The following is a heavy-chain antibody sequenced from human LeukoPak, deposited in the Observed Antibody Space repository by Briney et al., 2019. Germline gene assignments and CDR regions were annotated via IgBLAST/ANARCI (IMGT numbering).Heavy chain of an antibody. J-gene: IGHJ4*02. CDR2: IYYSGST. CDR1: GGSISSSSYY. CDR3: ALKTTTQYSSSWYWFDY. D-gene: IGHD6-13*01. V-gene: IGHV4-39*07. Sequence: SETLSLTCTVSGGSISSSSYYWGWIRQPPGTGLEWIGSIYYSGSTYYNPSLKSRVTISVDTSKNQFSLKLSSVTAADTAVYYCALKTTTQYSSSWYWFDYWGQGTLVTVSS.